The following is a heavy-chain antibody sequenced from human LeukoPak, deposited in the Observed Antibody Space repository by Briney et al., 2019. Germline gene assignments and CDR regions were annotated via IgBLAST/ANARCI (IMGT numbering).Heavy chain of an antibody. J-gene: IGHJ4*02. CDR1: GFIFSDYY. V-gene: IGHV3-23*01. D-gene: IGHD7-27*01. CDR3: AKDGGLWVSAHWGDS. Sequence: GGSLRLSCAATGFIFSDYYMSWIRQAPGKGLEWVSTITTSDGNTYYADSVKGRFTVSRDNSKNTLFLQMNSLRAEDTAVYYCAKDGGLWVSAHWGDSWGRGTLVTVSS. CDR2: ITTSDGNT.